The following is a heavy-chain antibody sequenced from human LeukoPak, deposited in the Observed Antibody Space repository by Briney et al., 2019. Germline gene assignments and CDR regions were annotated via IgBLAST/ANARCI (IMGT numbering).Heavy chain of an antibody. CDR1: GFTFSSYA. V-gene: IGHV3-30-3*01. CDR2: ISYDGSNK. J-gene: IGHJ4*02. D-gene: IGHD3-16*01. Sequence: GRSLRLSCAASGFTFSSYAMHWVRQAPGKGLEWVAVISYDGSNKYYADSVKGRFTISRDNSKNTLYLQMNSLRAEDTAVYYCASLYGVDYWGQGTLVTVSS. CDR3: ASLYGVDY.